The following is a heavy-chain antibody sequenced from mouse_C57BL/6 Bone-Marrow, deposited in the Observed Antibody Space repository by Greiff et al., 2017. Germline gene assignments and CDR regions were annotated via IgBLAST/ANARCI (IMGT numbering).Heavy chain of an antibody. J-gene: IGHJ4*01. CDR3: ARWEDGYWGDAMDY. D-gene: IGHD2-3*01. CDR1: GYTFTDYY. CDR2: INPYNGGT. Sequence: EVQLQQSGPVLVKPGASVKMSCKASGYTFTDYYMNWVKQSHGKSLEWIGVINPYNGGTSYNQKFKGKATLTVDKSSSTAYMELNSLTSEDSAVYYCARWEDGYWGDAMDYWGQGTSVTVSS. V-gene: IGHV1-19*01.